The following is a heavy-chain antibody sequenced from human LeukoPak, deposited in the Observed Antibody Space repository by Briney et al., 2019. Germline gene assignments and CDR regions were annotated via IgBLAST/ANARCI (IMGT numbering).Heavy chain of an antibody. D-gene: IGHD3-9*01. CDR2: INHSGIT. CDR3: ARLGKERYFDRVLNWFDP. J-gene: IGHJ5*02. Sequence: SETLSLTCAAYGGSFSGYYWSWIRQPPGEGGEWSGEINHSGITNYNPSLKSRVTISVDTSKNQCCLNLSSAAGADKAVYYCARLGKERYFDRVLNWFDPWGQGTLVTVSS. CDR1: GGSFSGYY. V-gene: IGHV4-34*01.